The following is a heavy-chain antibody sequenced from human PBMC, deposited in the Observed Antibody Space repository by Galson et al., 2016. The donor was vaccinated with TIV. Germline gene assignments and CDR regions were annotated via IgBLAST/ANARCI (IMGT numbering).Heavy chain of an antibody. Sequence: SVKVSCKASGYTFTGFYMYWVRQAPGQGLEWMGWINPDSGGTKYAQKFQGRVSMTRDTSISTAYMALSSLRSDATAVYYCARIDVWRGWSWGQGTLVTVSS. CDR3: ARIDVWRGWS. CDR2: INPDSGGT. D-gene: IGHD3-3*01. CDR1: GYTFTGFY. V-gene: IGHV1-2*02. J-gene: IGHJ5*02.